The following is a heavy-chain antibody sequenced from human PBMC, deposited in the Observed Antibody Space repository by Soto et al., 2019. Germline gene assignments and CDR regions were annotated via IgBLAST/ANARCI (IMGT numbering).Heavy chain of an antibody. Sequence: GGSLRLSCAASGFTFSSYAMSWVRQAPGKGLEWVSAISGSGGSTYYADSVKGRFTISRDNSKNTLYLQMNSLRAEDTAVYYCAKQGIAAAGPYYYYGMDVWGQGTTVTVSS. CDR3: AKQGIAAAGPYYYYGMDV. CDR2: ISGSGGST. J-gene: IGHJ6*02. V-gene: IGHV3-23*01. D-gene: IGHD6-13*01. CDR1: GFTFSSYA.